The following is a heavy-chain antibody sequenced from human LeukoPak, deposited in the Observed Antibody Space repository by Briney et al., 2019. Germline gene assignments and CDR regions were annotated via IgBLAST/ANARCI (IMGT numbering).Heavy chain of an antibody. CDR1: GFTFSSYG. Sequence: GGSLRLSCAASGFTFSSYGMHWVRQAPGKGLEWVAVISYDGSNKYYADSVKGRFTISRDNSKNTLYLQMNSLRAEDTAVYYCAKGLIAVAGTGYYYGMNVWGQGTTVTVSS. J-gene: IGHJ6*02. D-gene: IGHD6-19*01. CDR2: ISYDGSNK. V-gene: IGHV3-30*18. CDR3: AKGLIAVAGTGYYYGMNV.